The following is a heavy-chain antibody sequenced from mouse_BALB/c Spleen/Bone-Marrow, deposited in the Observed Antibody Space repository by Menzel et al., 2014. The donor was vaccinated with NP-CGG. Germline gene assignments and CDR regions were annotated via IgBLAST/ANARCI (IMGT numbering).Heavy chain of an antibody. D-gene: IGHD2-3*01. Sequence: QVHLQQSGPELVKPGASVKISCKASGYAFSSSWMPWVKLLSGQFLAFLGRIYPGDGDTYYNGKFKGRATLTADKSSSTAYMQLSSLTSVDSAVYFCARSDGYRAMDYWGQGSSVTVSS. CDR2: IYPGDGDT. J-gene: IGHJ4*01. CDR3: ARSDGYRAMDY. CDR1: GYAFSSSW. V-gene: IGHV1-82*01.